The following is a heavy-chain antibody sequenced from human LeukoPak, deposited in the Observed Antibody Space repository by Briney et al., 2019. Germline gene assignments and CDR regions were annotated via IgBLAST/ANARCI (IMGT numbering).Heavy chain of an antibody. J-gene: IGHJ3*02. CDR3: VRGLIPGYSSGWSRGHDGLDM. CDR2: INDSGST. Sequence: SETLSLTCAVYGGSFSGYYWSWIRQPPGKGLEWIGEINDSGSTNYNPSLKSRITISVDTSKNQFSLKLSSVTAADTAVYYCVRGLIPGYSSGWSRGHDGLDMWGQGTMVTVSS. CDR1: GGSFSGYY. D-gene: IGHD6-19*01. V-gene: IGHV4-34*01.